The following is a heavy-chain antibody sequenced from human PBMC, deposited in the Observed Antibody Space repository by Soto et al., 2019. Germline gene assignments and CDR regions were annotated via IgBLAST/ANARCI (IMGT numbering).Heavy chain of an antibody. D-gene: IGHD1-26*01. J-gene: IGHJ4*02. V-gene: IGHV3-30*02. Sequence: GGSLRLSCAASGFTFSRYGMHWVRRAPGKGLEWVAVIRYDGSREYYADSVKGRFTVSRDNSKNTLYLQMNSLRAEETAVYYCANYNGDLNAWEYWAQGTPVTVSS. CDR1: GFTFSRYG. CDR2: IRYDGSRE. CDR3: ANYNGDLNAWEY.